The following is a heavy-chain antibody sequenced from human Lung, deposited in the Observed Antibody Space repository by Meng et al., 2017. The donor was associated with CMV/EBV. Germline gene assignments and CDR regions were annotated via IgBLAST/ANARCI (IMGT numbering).Heavy chain of an antibody. CDR1: GFTFSSFS. Sequence: GXSXKISCAASGFTFSSFSMNWVRQAPGKGLEWVSYISSPSSFIQYADSVKGRFTISRDNAKNSLYLQMNRLRVEDTAVYYFARGRTGDWGQGTLVSVSS. V-gene: IGHV3-21*05. D-gene: IGHD3/OR15-3a*01. J-gene: IGHJ4*02. CDR2: ISSPSSFI. CDR3: ARGRTGD.